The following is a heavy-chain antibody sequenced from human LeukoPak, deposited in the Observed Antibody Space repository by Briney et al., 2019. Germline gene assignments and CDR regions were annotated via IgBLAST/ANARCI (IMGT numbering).Heavy chain of an antibody. CDR1: GLSFDDYD. Sequence: GGSLRLSCAASGLSFDDYDMNWVRQAPGKGLEWVSGINWNGGSTGYADAVKGRFTISRDNAKNSLYLQMNSLRAEDTALYYCARDLPQIEYWGQGTLVTVSS. J-gene: IGHJ4*02. CDR3: ARDLPQIEY. V-gene: IGHV3-20*04. D-gene: IGHD3-22*01. CDR2: INWNGGST.